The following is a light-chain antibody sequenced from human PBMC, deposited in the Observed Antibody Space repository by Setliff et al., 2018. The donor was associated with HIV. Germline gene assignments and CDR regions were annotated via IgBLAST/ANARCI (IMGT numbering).Light chain of an antibody. CDR3: NSYTSSSTLYV. Sequence: QSALTQPASVSGSPGQAITISCTGTRSDVGGYNSVSWYQQLPGKAPKLIIYDVSKRPSGVSTRFSGSKSGNTASLTISGLQAEDEADYFCNSYTSSSTLYVFGTGTKVTVL. V-gene: IGLV2-14*01. CDR2: DVS. CDR1: RSDVGGYNS. J-gene: IGLJ1*01.